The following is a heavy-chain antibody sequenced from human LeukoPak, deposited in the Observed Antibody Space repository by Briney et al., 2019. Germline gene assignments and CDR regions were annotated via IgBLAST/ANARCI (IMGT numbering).Heavy chain of an antibody. D-gene: IGHD5-24*01. J-gene: IGHJ3*02. Sequence: PSETLSLTCTVSGGSISIYYWCWIWEPPGEGLGWIGYIYTSGSTNYNPSLKSRVTISVDTSKNQFSLKLSSVTAADTAVYYCARRQRWLQLDAFDIWGQGTMVTVSS. CDR2: IYTSGST. V-gene: IGHV4-4*09. CDR3: ARRQRWLQLDAFDI. CDR1: GGSISIYY.